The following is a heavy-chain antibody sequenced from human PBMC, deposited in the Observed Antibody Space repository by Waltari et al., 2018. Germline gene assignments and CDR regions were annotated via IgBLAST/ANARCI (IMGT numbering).Heavy chain of an antibody. Sequence: EVQLVESGGGLVQPGGSLRLSCAASGFTFSSYSMNWVRQAPGRGLGWVSYINRAGTTYYADSVKGRFTISRDNAKSSLYLQMNSLRAEDTAVYYCVRDPNALDYWGQGTLVTVSS. V-gene: IGHV3-48*04. CDR2: INRAGTT. CDR3: VRDPNALDY. D-gene: IGHD2-8*01. CDR1: GFTFSSYS. J-gene: IGHJ4*02.